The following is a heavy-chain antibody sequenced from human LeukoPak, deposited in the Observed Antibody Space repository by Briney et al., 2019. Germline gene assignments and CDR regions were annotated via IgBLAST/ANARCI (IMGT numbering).Heavy chain of an antibody. V-gene: IGHV3-9*03. Sequence: PGRSLRLSCAASGFTFDDYAMLWVPQAPGKGLEGVSVIIWSSGSIGYAVSVKGRITISRDNAKNYLYLQMNSLRAEDMALYYCAKVGYGDYGAFDIWGQRTMVTVSS. CDR3: AKVGYGDYGAFDI. D-gene: IGHD4-17*01. J-gene: IGHJ3*02. CDR1: GFTFDDYA. CDR2: IIWSSGSI.